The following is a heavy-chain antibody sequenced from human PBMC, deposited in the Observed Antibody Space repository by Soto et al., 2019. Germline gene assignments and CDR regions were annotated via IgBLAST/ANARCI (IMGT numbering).Heavy chain of an antibody. J-gene: IGHJ3*02. CDR1: GGSISSGGYY. D-gene: IGHD3-9*01. CDR2: IYYSGST. Sequence: QVQLQESGPGLVKPSQTLSLTCTVSGGSISSGGYYWSWIRQHPGKCLEWIGYIYYSGSTYYTPSLKSRVTISVDTSKNQFSLKLSSVTAADTAVYYCARDILTGYSNYAFDIWGQGTMVTVSS. CDR3: ARDILTGYSNYAFDI. V-gene: IGHV4-31*03.